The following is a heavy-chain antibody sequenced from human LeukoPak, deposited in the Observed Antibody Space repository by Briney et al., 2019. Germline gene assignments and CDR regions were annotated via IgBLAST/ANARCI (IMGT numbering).Heavy chain of an antibody. CDR1: GGSISSSSNY. V-gene: IGHV4-39*01. D-gene: IGHD5-24*01. Sequence: SETLSLTCTVSGGSISSSSNYWGWVRQPPGKGLEWIGTVYYSWSINYYSPSLKSRVTISINTSKNQFSLKLSSVTAADTAVYYCARHEEEDGYNAKTIDYWGQGTLVTVSS. CDR2: VYYSWSI. CDR3: ARHEEEDGYNAKTIDY. J-gene: IGHJ4*02.